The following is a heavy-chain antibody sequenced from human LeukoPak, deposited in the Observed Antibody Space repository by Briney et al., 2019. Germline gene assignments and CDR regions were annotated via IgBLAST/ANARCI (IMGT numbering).Heavy chain of an antibody. CDR3: ATSYCSGGSCYDY. D-gene: IGHD2-15*01. J-gene: IGHJ4*02. Sequence: GGSLRLSCAASGFTFSSYSMNWVRQAPGKGLEWVSSISSSSSYIYYADSVKGRFTTSRDNAKNSLYLQMNSLRAEDTAVYYCATSYCSGGSCYDYWGQGTLVTVSS. CDR2: ISSSSSYI. V-gene: IGHV3-21*01. CDR1: GFTFSSYS.